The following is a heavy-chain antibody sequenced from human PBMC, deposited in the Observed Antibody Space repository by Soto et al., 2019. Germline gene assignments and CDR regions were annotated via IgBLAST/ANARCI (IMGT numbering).Heavy chain of an antibody. CDR1: GASVSSACFS. V-gene: IGHV4-61*03. CDR3: ARVTFLILGSVFYTPFDF. J-gene: IGHJ4*02. D-gene: IGHD3-3*01. CDR2: ISHIGTT. Sequence: KPSETLSLTCTVTGASVSSACFSWSWIRQPPGKGLEWLGSISHIGTTTYYPSLKSRVNVSVDTSKNLFSLRLSSVTAADTAIYFCARVTFLILGSVFYTPFDFWGQGTLVTVSS.